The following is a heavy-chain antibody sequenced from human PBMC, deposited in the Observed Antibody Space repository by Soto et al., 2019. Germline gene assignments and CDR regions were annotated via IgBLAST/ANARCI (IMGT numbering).Heavy chain of an antibody. J-gene: IGHJ4*02. CDR2: ISRSDKYI. Sequence: GSRRLACVASWFTVINFGLNWGHQAPGKGVEWVSSISRSDKYIDYADGVKGRFTISRDNAKTSLSLQMNSLRADDTAVYYCARVFCRGDCYSPLDYWGQGTLVTVSS. CDR3: ARVFCRGDCYSPLDY. V-gene: IGHV3-21*01. D-gene: IGHD2-21*02. CDR1: WFTVINFG.